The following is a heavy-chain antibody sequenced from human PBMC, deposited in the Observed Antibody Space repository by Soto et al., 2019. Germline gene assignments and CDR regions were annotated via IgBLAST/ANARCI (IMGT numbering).Heavy chain of an antibody. J-gene: IGHJ5*02. CDR3: ARDFFDSSDYTTNWFDP. D-gene: IGHD3-22*01. CDR1: GDSIGNSRFY. CDR2: IYHTGNA. Sequence: NPSETLSLTCSVSGDSIGNSRFYWSWIRHPPGEGLEWIGSIYHTGNAYYNPSLKSRVTISVDTSKNQFSLKLTSVTAADAALYYCARDFFDSSDYTTNWFDPWGQGTLVTVSS. V-gene: IGHV4-39*01.